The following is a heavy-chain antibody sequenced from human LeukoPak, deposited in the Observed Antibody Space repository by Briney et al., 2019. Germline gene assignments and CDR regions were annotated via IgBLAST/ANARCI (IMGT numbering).Heavy chain of an antibody. CDR1: GYTFTSYG. Sequence: EASVKVSCKASGYTFTSYGISWVRQAPGQGLEWMGWISAYNGNTNYAQKLQGRVTMTTDTSTSTAYMELRSLRSDDTAVYYCARDGGYSSSWYGYYYYYMDVWGKGTTVTVSS. V-gene: IGHV1-18*01. CDR3: ARDGGYSSSWYGYYYYYMDV. J-gene: IGHJ6*03. D-gene: IGHD6-13*01. CDR2: ISAYNGNT.